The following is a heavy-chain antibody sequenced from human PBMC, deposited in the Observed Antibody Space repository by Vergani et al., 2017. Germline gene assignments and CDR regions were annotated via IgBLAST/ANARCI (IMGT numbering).Heavy chain of an antibody. Sequence: QVQLVESGGGVVQPGRSLRLSCAASGFTFSSYGMHWVRQGPGKGLEWVAVIWYDGSNKYYTDSVKGRFTISRDNSKNTLYLQMNSLRAEDTAVYYCARDALVAKGSFDYWGQGTLVTVSS. V-gene: IGHV3-33*01. CDR2: IWYDGSNK. J-gene: IGHJ4*02. CDR3: ARDALVAKGSFDY. CDR1: GFTFSSYG. D-gene: IGHD5-12*01.